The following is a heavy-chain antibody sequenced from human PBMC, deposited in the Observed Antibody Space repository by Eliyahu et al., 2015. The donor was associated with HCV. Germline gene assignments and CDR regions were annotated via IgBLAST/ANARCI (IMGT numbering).Heavy chain of an antibody. V-gene: IGHV3-30*18. D-gene: IGHD4/OR15-4a*01. CDR1: EFTFSNEV. Sequence: QMQLVESGGGVVQPGRSLRLSCVASEFTFSNEVMHWVRQSPGKGLEWVAVITYDESQKFYAEPVKGRFTTSRDNSKRTLFLDMSSLRPEDTGVYFCAKVPRSALMDVWGQGTAVTVSS. CDR3: AKVPRSALMDV. J-gene: IGHJ6*02. CDR2: ITYDESQK.